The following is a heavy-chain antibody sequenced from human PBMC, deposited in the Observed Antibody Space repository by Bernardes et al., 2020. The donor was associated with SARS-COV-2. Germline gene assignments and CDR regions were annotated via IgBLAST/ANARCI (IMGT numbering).Heavy chain of an antibody. CDR1: GASFRGYY. Sequence: SETLSRTCAVSGASFRGYYWSWIRQPPGKGLEWIGEMDHSGSINYNPSLKSRVTMSVDTSKNQFSLRLNSVTAADTAIYYCARGARISMIVVVMPQAAYDIWGQGTLVSVSS. CDR2: MDHSGSI. J-gene: IGHJ3*02. D-gene: IGHD3-22*01. V-gene: IGHV4-34*01. CDR3: ARGARISMIVVVMPQAAYDI.